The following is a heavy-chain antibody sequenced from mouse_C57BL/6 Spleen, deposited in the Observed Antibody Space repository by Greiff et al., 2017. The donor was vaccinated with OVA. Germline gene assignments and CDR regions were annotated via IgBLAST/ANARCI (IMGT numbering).Heavy chain of an antibody. V-gene: IGHV1-69*01. Sequence: QVQLQQSGAELVMPGASVKLSCKASGYTFTSYWMHWVKQRPGQGLEWIGEIDPSDSYTNYNQKFKGKSTLTVDKSSSTAYMQLSSLTSEDSAAYYCARSGGYPGGYFDYWGQGTTLTVSS. CDR3: ARSGGYPGGYFDY. D-gene: IGHD2-2*01. CDR2: IDPSDSYT. J-gene: IGHJ2*01. CDR1: GYTFTSYW.